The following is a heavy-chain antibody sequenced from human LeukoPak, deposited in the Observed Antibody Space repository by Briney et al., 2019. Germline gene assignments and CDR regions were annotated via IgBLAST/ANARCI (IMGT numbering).Heavy chain of an antibody. Sequence: PGGSLRLSCAASGFTFSDYYMSRIRQAPGKGLEWVSYISSSSSYTNYADSVKGRFTISRDNAKNSLYLQMNSLRAEDTAAYYCARSGEQWLVLRGDFDYWGQGTLVTVSS. V-gene: IGHV3-11*06. CDR3: ARSGEQWLVLRGDFDY. CDR2: ISSSSSYT. CDR1: GFTFSDYY. D-gene: IGHD6-19*01. J-gene: IGHJ4*02.